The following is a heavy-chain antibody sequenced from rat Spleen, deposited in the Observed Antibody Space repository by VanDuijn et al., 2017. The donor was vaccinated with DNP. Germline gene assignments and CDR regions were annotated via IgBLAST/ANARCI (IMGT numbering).Heavy chain of an antibody. V-gene: IGHV5-27*01. CDR3: TTDYGGTY. CDR2: ISTGGGST. D-gene: IGHD1-11*01. J-gene: IGHJ3*01. CDR1: GFTFSNYY. Sequence: EVQLVESGGGLVQPGRSLKLSCAASGFTFSNYYMAWVRQAPTKGLEWVAYISTGGGSTYYRDSVKGRFTISRDNAKNTLYLQMDSLRSEDTATYYCTTDYGGTYWGQGTLVTVSS.